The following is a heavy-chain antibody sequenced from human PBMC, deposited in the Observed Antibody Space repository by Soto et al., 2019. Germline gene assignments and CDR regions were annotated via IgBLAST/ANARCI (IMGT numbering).Heavy chain of an antibody. J-gene: IGHJ4*02. D-gene: IGHD2-15*01. V-gene: IGHV1-24*01. CDR3: ATSPRPQYCSGGSCYVDY. Sequence: ASVKVSCKVSGYTLTESSMHWVRQAPGKGLEWMGGFDPEDGETIYAQKFQGRVTMTEDTSTDTAYMELSSLRSEDTAVYYCATSPRPQYCSGGSCYVDYCGQATLVTVS. CDR2: FDPEDGET. CDR1: GYTLTESS.